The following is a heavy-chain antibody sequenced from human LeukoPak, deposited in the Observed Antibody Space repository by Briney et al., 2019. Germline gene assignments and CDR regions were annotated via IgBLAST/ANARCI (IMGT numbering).Heavy chain of an antibody. Sequence: TSETLSLTCTVAGDSISIGSHYWGWIRHPPGKGLEWIGRIYYSGSTNYNPSLKRRVTISVDTSKNQFSLKLSSVTAADTAVYYCARDTAMGLPDYWGQGTLVTVSS. CDR3: ARDTAMGLPDY. J-gene: IGHJ4*02. CDR2: IYYSGST. CDR1: GDSISIGSHY. V-gene: IGHV4-39*01. D-gene: IGHD5-18*01.